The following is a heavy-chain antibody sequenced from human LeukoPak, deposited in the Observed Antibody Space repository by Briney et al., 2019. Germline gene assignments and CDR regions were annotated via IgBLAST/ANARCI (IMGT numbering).Heavy chain of an antibody. CDR1: GGSISSSSYY. CDR2: IYTSGST. CDR3: ARDARGWSGFDY. J-gene: IGHJ4*02. Sequence: SETLSLTCTVSGGSISSSSYYWSWIRQPAGKGLEWIGRIYTSGSTNYNPSLKSRVTISVDTSKNQFSLKLSSVTAADTAVYYCARDARGWSGFDYWGQGTLVTVSS. V-gene: IGHV4-61*02. D-gene: IGHD3-3*01.